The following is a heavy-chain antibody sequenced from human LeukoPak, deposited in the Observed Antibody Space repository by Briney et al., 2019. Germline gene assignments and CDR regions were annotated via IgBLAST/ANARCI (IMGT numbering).Heavy chain of an antibody. J-gene: IGHJ3*02. D-gene: IGHD3-9*01. CDR3: ARTYYDILTGSRQHDAFDI. CDR1: GGSFSGYY. CDR2: IYYSGST. V-gene: IGHV4-34*01. Sequence: SETLSLTCAVYGGSFSGYYWSWIRQPPGKGLEWIGSIYYSGSTYYNPSLKSRVTISVDTSKNQFSLKLSSVTAADTAVYYCARTYYDILTGSRQHDAFDIWGQGTMVTVSS.